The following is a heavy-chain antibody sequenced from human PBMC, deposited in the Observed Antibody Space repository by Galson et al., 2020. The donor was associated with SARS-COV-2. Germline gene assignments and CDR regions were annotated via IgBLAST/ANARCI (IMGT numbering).Heavy chain of an antibody. V-gene: IGHV1-2*02. D-gene: IGHD6-13*01. J-gene: IGHJ6*02. CDR1: GYTLTGYY. CDR2: INPNSGGT. Sequence: ASAKVPCKASGYTLTGYYMHWVRQAPGQGLEWMGWINPNSGGTNYAQKFQGRVTMTRDTSISTAYMELSRLRSDDTAVYYCARGGSSWYGYYYYGMDVWGQGTTVTVSS. CDR3: ARGGSSWYGYYYYGMDV.